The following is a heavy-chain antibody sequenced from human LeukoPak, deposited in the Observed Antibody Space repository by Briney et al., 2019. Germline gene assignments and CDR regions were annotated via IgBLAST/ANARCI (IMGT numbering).Heavy chain of an antibody. V-gene: IGHV3-30-3*01. J-gene: IGHJ4*02. CDR3: AREPEGLYYLDY. D-gene: IGHD6-19*01. CDR1: GFTFSSYW. Sequence: GGSLRLSCAASGFTFSSYWMSWVRQAPGKGLEWVAVISYDGSNKYYADSVKGRFTISRDNSKNTLYLQMNSLRAEDTAVYYCAREPEGLYYLDYWGQGTLVTVSS. CDR2: ISYDGSNK.